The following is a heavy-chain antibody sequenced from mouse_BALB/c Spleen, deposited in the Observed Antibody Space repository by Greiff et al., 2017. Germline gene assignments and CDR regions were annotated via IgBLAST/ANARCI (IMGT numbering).Heavy chain of an antibody. CDR1: GYTFTSYW. J-gene: IGHJ3*01. CDR3: ARGDYDGYYVFAY. V-gene: IGHV1-87*01. Sequence: QVQLQQSGAELARPGASVKLSCKASGYTFTSYWMQWVKQRPGQGLEWIGAIYPGDGDTRYTQKFKGKATLTADKSSSTAYMQLSSLASEDSAVYYCARGDYDGYYVFAYWGQGTLVTVSA. CDR2: IYPGDGDT. D-gene: IGHD2-3*01.